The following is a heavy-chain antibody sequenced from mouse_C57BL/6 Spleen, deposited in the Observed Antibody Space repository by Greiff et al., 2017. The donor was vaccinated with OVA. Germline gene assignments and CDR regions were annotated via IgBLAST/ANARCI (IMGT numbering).Heavy chain of an antibody. CDR1: GFTFSSYG. D-gene: IGHD2-4*01. V-gene: IGHV5-6*01. CDR3: ASYDYDGVAY. CDR2: ISSGGSYT. J-gene: IGHJ3*01. Sequence: EVQRVESGGDLVKPGGSLKLSCAASGFTFSSYGMSWVRQTPDKRLEWVATISSGGSYTYYPDSVKGRFTIARDNAKNTLYLQMSSLKSEDTAMYYCASYDYDGVAYWGQGTLVTVSA.